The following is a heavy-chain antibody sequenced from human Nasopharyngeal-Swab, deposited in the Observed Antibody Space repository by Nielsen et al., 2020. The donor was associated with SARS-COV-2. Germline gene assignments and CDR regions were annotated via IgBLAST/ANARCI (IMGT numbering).Heavy chain of an antibody. CDR3: ARSGELRFLEWLNTRPDY. CDR2: ISSSSSYI. J-gene: IGHJ4*02. D-gene: IGHD3-3*01. V-gene: IGHV3-21*01. CDR1: GFTFSSYG. Sequence: LSLTCAASGFTFSSYGMHWVRQAPGKGLEWVSSISSSSSYIYYADSVKGRFTISRDNAKNSLYLQMNSLRAEDTAVYYCARSGELRFLEWLNTRPDYWGQGTLVTVSS.